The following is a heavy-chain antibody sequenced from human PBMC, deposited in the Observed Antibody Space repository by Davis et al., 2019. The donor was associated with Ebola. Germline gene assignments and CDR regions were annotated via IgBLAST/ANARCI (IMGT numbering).Heavy chain of an antibody. CDR3: NRGGSGSDY. CDR2: IIPIFGTA. D-gene: IGHD1-14*01. J-gene: IGHJ4*02. CDR1: GGTISSYA. Sequence: AASVKVSCKASGGTISSYAISWVRQAPGQGLEWMGGIIPIFGTANYAQKFQGRVTITADESTSTAYMELSSLKTEDTAVYYCNRGGSGSDYWGQGTLVTVSS. V-gene: IGHV1-69*13.